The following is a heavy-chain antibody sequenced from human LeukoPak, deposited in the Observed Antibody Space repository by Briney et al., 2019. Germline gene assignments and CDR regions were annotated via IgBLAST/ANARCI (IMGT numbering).Heavy chain of an antibody. V-gene: IGHV5-51*01. CDR3: ARREYSSSEPFDY. J-gene: IGHJ4*02. CDR1: GKSFTSYW. D-gene: IGHD6-6*01. Sequence: GESLKISCKGSGKSFTSYWIGWVRQMPGKGLEWMGIIHPADSDIRYSPSFQGQVTISADKSISTAYLQWSSLKASVTAMYYCARREYSSSEPFDYWGQGTLVTVSS. CDR2: IHPADSDI.